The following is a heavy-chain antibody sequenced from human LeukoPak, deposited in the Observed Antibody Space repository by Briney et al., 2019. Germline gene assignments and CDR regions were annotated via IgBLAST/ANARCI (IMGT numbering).Heavy chain of an antibody. CDR3: ARDQEGFDY. CDR1: GYTFTSNY. J-gene: IGHJ4*02. CDR2: IYPRDGST. V-gene: IGHV1-46*01. Sequence: ASVKVSCKASGYTFTSNYIHWVRQAPGQGLEWMGMIYPRDGSTSYAQKFQGRVTVTRDTPTSTVHMELSGLRSEDTAVYYCARDQEGFDYWGQGTLVTVSS.